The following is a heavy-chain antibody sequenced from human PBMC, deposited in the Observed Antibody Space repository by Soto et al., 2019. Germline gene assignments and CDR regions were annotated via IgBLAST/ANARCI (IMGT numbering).Heavy chain of an antibody. J-gene: IGHJ4*02. CDR1: GFTFSSYA. D-gene: IGHD1-26*01. CDR2: ISGSGGST. V-gene: IGHV3-23*01. Sequence: EVQLLESGGGLVQPGGSLRLSCAASGFTFSSYAMRRVRQAPVKGLEWVSAISGSGGSTYYADSVKGRFTISRDNSKNTLYLQMNSLRAEDTAVYYCARRGSGSYYDYWGQGTLVPVSS. CDR3: ARRGSGSYYDY.